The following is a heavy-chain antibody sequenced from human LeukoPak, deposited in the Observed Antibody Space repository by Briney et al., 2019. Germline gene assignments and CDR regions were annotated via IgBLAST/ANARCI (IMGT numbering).Heavy chain of an antibody. J-gene: IGHJ4*02. CDR3: ARGSRIAVAGTLGY. V-gene: IGHV1-8*01. D-gene: IGHD6-19*01. CDR2: MNPNSGNT. CDR1: GYTFTSYD. Sequence: GASVKVSCKASGYTFTSYDINWVRQATGQGLEWMGWMNPNSGNTGYAQKFQGRVTMTRNTSISTAYMELSSLRSEDTAVYYCARGSRIAVAGTLGYWGQGTLVAVSS.